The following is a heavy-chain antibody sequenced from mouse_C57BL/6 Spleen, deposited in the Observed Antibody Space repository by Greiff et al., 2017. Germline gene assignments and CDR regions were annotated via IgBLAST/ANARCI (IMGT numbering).Heavy chain of an antibody. V-gene: IGHV1-59*01. CDR3: ARYGCLITTVVERYFDV. CDR2: IDPSDSYT. D-gene: IGHD1-1*01. J-gene: IGHJ1*03. CDR1: GYTFTSYW. Sequence: VQLQQPGAELVRPGTSVKLSCKASGYTFTSYWMHWVKQRPGQGLEWIGVIDPSDSYTNYTQKFKGQATLTVDTSSSPAYMQLSSLTSEDSAVYDCARYGCLITTVVERYFDVWGTGTTVTVSS.